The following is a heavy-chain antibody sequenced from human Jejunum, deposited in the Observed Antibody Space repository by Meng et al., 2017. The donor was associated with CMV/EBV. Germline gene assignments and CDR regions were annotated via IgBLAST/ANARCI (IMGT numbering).Heavy chain of an antibody. Sequence: AMHGVRQVPGNGLEWVELIRYEGRNKYYGGSVEGRFTISRDNSKNTVFLQMSRLRAEDTAVYYCAKDRLARITVSQYYGMDVWGQGTTVTVSS. J-gene: IGHJ6*02. CDR2: IRYEGRNK. CDR3: AKDRLARITVSQYYGMDV. V-gene: IGHV3-30*02. CDR1: A. D-gene: IGHD5-12*01.